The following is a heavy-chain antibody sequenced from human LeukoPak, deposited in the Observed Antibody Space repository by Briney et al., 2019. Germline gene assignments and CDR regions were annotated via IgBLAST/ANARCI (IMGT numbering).Heavy chain of an antibody. CDR3: ARDGGATMVRGVATYDS. V-gene: IGHV3-48*04. J-gene: IGHJ4*02. Sequence: GGSLRLSCAASGFSFNIFAMNWVRQAPGKGLEWVSYISRSSSTIHYADSVKGRFTISRDNAKSSLFLQMNSLRAEDTAVYYCARDGGATMVRGVATYDSWGQGTLVTVSS. CDR1: GFSFNIFA. CDR2: ISRSSSTI. D-gene: IGHD3-10*01.